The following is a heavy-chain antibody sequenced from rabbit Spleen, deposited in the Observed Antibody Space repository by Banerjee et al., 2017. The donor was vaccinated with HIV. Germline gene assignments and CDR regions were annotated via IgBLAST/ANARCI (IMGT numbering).Heavy chain of an antibody. CDR2: IDPVFGST. CDR3: VREAGYGGYGDANL. Sequence: QEQLVESGGGLVKPEGSLTLTCKASGFSFSDRDVMCWVRQAPGKGLEWIGYIDPVFGSTYYANWVNGRFTISKTSSTTVTLQMTSLTAADTATYFCVREAGYGGYGDANLWGPGTLVTVS. D-gene: IGHD6-1*01. V-gene: IGHV1S45*01. CDR1: GFSFSDRDV. J-gene: IGHJ4*01.